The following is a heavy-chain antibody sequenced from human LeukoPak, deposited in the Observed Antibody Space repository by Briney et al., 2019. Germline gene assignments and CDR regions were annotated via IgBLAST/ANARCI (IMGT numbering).Heavy chain of an antibody. CDR1: GGSISSSSYY. D-gene: IGHD6-13*01. Sequence: SETLSLTCTVSGGSISSSSYYWGWIRQPPGKGLEWIGYIYYSGSTNYNPSLKSRVTISVDTSKNQFSLRLSSVTAADTAVYYCARVTGYMTEDYFDYWGRGTLITVSS. CDR2: IYYSGST. CDR3: ARVTGYMTEDYFDY. J-gene: IGHJ4*02. V-gene: IGHV4-61*05.